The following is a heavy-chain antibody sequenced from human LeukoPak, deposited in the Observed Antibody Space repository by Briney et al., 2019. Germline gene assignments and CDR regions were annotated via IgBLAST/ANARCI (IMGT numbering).Heavy chain of an antibody. Sequence: GGSLRLSYAASGFTFSSYAMSWVRQAPGKGLEWVSAISGSGGSTYYADSVKGRFTISRDNSKNTLYLQMNSLRAEDTAVYYCAKAPFSSGYLGYFDYWGQGTLVTVSS. CDR2: ISGSGGST. D-gene: IGHD3-22*01. CDR3: AKAPFSSGYLGYFDY. J-gene: IGHJ4*02. V-gene: IGHV3-23*01. CDR1: GFTFSSYA.